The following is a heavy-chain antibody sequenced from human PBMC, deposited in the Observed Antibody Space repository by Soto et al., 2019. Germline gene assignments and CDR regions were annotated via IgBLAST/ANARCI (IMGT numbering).Heavy chain of an antibody. J-gene: IGHJ6*02. Sequence: PGESLKISCAASGFTFSSYAMSWVRQAPGKGLEWVSAISGSGGSTYYADSVKGRFTISRDNSKNTLYLQMNSLRAEDTAVYYCAATYDLYYYGMDVWGQGTTVTVSS. V-gene: IGHV3-23*01. D-gene: IGHD3-16*01. CDR2: ISGSGGST. CDR3: AATYDLYYYGMDV. CDR1: GFTFSSYA.